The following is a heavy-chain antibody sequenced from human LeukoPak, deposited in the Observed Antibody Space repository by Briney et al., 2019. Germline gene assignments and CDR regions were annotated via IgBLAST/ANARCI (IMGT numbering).Heavy chain of an antibody. CDR2: ISSSGSTI. D-gene: IGHD3-16*02. Sequence: QSGGSLRLSCAASGFTFSSYEMNWVRQAPGKGLEWVSYISSSGSTIYYADSVKGRFTISRDNAKNSLYLQMNSLRAEDTAVYYCARGTDEVSDAFDIWGQGTMVTVSS. CDR1: GFTFSSYE. CDR3: ARGTDEVSDAFDI. V-gene: IGHV3-48*03. J-gene: IGHJ3*02.